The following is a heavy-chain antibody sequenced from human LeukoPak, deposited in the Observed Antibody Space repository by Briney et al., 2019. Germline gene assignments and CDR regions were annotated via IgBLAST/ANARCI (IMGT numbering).Heavy chain of an antibody. CDR3: ARGAAAAGTYFYYYMDV. Sequence: ASVKVSCKASGYTFTSYGISWVRRAPGQGLEWMGWISAYNGNTNYAQKLQGRVTMTTDTSTSTAYMELRSLRSDDTAVYYCARGAAAAGTYFYYYMDVWGKGTTVTVSS. V-gene: IGHV1-18*01. J-gene: IGHJ6*03. CDR2: ISAYNGNT. D-gene: IGHD6-13*01. CDR1: GYTFTSYG.